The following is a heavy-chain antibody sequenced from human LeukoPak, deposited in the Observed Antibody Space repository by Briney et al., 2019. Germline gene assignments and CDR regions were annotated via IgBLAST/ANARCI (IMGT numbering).Heavy chain of an antibody. V-gene: IGHV4-34*01. D-gene: IGHD3-22*01. Sequence: SETLSLTCAVYGGSFSGYYWSWIRQPPGKGLEWIGSIYYSGSTYYNPSLKSRVTISVDTSKNQFSLKLSSVTAADTAVYYCARHFYDSSGPYFDYWGQGTLVTVSS. CDR3: ARHFYDSSGPYFDY. CDR2: IYYSGST. J-gene: IGHJ4*02. CDR1: GGSFSGYY.